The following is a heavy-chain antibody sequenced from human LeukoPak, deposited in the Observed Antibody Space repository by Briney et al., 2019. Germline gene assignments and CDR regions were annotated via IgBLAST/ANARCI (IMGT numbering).Heavy chain of an antibody. J-gene: IGHJ4*02. CDR1: GFTFSSYA. CDR2: ISGSGGST. Sequence: PGGSLRLSCAASGFTFSSYAMSWVRQAPGKGLEWVSAISGSGGSTYYADSVKGRFTISRDNSKNTLYLQMNSLRAEDTAVYYCAKAPCSSTSCYPLDYWGQGTLVTVSS. CDR3: AKAPCSSTSCYPLDY. D-gene: IGHD2-2*01. V-gene: IGHV3-23*01.